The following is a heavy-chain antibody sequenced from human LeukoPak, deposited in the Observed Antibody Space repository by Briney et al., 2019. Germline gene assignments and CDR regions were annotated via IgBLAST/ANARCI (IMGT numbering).Heavy chain of an antibody. J-gene: IGHJ6*02. CDR3: ARGHVIQLWDPYYYYGMDV. Sequence: GASVKVSCKASGYTFTSYDINWVRQATGQGLEWMGWMNPNSGNTCYAQKFQGRVTMTRNTSISTAYMELSSLRSEDTAVYYCARGHVIQLWDPYYYYGMDVWGQGTTVTVSS. D-gene: IGHD5-18*01. CDR2: MNPNSGNT. CDR1: GYTFTSYD. V-gene: IGHV1-8*01.